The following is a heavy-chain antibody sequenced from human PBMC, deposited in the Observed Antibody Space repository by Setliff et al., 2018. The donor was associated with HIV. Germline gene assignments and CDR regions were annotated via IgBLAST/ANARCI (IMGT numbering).Heavy chain of an antibody. D-gene: IGHD6-19*01. CDR3: AKTPSSGWYSLYLDY. CDR2: ISNSGGDT. V-gene: IGHV3-23*01. J-gene: IGHJ4*02. CDR1: GFTFSTYA. Sequence: PGGSLRLSCAASGFTFSTYAMSWVRQAPGKGLEWVSAISNSGGDTYYADSVKGRLTISRDNSKNTLYLQMNSVRGEDTAVYYCAKTPSSGWYSLYLDYWGQGTLVTVSS.